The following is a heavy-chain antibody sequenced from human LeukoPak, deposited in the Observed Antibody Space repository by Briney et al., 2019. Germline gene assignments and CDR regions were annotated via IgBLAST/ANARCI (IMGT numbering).Heavy chain of an antibody. V-gene: IGHV3-11*01. CDR3: AKDGDDRYYYYGMDV. J-gene: IGHJ6*02. CDR1: GFTFSDYY. CDR2: ISSSGSII. Sequence: GGFLRLSCAASGFTFSDYYMSWIRQAPGKGLEWVSYISSSGSIIYYADSVKGRFTISRDNSKNTLYLQMNSLRAEDTAVYYCAKDGDDRYYYYGMDVWGQGTTVTVSS.